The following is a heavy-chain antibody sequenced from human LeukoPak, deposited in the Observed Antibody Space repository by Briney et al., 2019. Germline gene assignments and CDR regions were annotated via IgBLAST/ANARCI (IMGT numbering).Heavy chain of an antibody. CDR2: IYYSGST. V-gene: IGHV4-59*01. J-gene: IGHJ3*02. D-gene: IGHD3-22*01. CDR3: ARVSAYYYDRSGAFDI. Sequence: SETLSLTCTVSGGSLSSYYWSWIRQPPGKGLEWIGYIYYSGSTNYNPSLKSRVTISVDTSKNQFSLKLSSVTAADTAVYYCARVSAYYYDRSGAFDIWGQGTMVTVSS. CDR1: GGSLSSYY.